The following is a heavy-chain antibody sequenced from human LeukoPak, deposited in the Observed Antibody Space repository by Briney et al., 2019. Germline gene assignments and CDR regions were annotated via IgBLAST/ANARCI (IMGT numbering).Heavy chain of an antibody. CDR3: AKDSGSYGYYYYYMDV. V-gene: IGHV3-23*01. J-gene: IGHJ6*03. Sequence: GGTLRLSCAASGFTFSSYGMSWVRQAPGKGLEWVSAISGSGGSTYYADSVKGRFTISRDNSKNTLYLQMNSLRAEDTAVYYCAKDSGSYGYYYYYMDVWGKGTTVTVSS. CDR2: ISGSGGST. D-gene: IGHD1-26*01. CDR1: GFTFSSYG.